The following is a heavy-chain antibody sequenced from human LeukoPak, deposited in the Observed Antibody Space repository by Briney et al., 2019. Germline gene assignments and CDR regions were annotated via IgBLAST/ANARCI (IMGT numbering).Heavy chain of an antibody. CDR2: INHRGST. Sequence: SESLSLTCAVYSGSFSGYYWSWIRQPPELGQDWIGEINHRGSTNYNPSLKSRVTMSVDTSKNQFSLKLSSVTAADTAVYYCARVQYYYDSSGYQDWSFDLWGRGTPVTVSS. D-gene: IGHD3-22*01. CDR1: SGSFSGYY. J-gene: IGHJ2*01. CDR3: ARVQYYYDSSGYQDWSFDL. V-gene: IGHV4-34*01.